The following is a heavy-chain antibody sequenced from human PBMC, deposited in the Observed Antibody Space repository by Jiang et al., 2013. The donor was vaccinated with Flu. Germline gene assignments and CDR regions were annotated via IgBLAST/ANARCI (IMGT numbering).Heavy chain of an antibody. CDR1: GYTFTSYH. D-gene: IGHD2-8*01. CDR3: LRARDRTY. CDR2: INPSSGGT. J-gene: IGHJ4*02. Sequence: SGAEVKTPGASVKVSCKTSGYTFTSYHLHWMRQAPGQGLEWMGIINPSSGGTNYAQKFRGRVTVTRDTSTSTVYMELSSLKSEDTAVYYCLRARDRTYWGQGTLVTVSS. V-gene: IGHV1-46*03.